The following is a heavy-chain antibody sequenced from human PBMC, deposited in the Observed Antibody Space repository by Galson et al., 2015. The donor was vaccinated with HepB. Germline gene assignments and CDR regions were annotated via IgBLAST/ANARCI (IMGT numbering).Heavy chain of an antibody. J-gene: IGHJ4*02. CDR1: GGTFSSYA. CDR3: ARVEEDSSSSEGY. Sequence: SVKVSCKASGGTFSSYAISWVRQAPGRGLEWMGGIIPIFGIANYAQKFQGRVTITADESTSTAYMELSSLRSEDTAVYYCARVEEDSSSSEGYWGQGTLVTVSS. V-gene: IGHV1-69*13. D-gene: IGHD6-6*01. CDR2: IIPIFGIA.